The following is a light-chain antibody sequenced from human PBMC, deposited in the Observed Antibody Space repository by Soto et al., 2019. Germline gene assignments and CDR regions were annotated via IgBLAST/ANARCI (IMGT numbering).Light chain of an antibody. CDR2: DTS. V-gene: IGKV3-11*01. J-gene: IGKJ1*01. CDR1: QSVSRY. Sequence: EIVLTQSPATLSLSPGERATLSCRASQSVSRYLAWYQQKPGQAPRLLIYDTSNRATGIPARFSGSGSGTAFTLTISSLEPEDFAVYYCQQRSDWPKTFGQGTKVEIK. CDR3: QQRSDWPKT.